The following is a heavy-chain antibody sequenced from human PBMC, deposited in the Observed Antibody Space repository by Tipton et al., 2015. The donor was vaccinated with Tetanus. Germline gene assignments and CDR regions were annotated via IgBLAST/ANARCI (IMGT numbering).Heavy chain of an antibody. CDR1: GFTFSTSW. Sequence: GSLRLSCAASGFTFSTSWMTWVRQAPGKGLEWVANINQDESETYYVDSVKGRFTISRDNAKNSLYLQMNSLRAEDTAVYYCANKGGGDSDYWGQGALVTVSS. CDR3: ANKGGGDSDY. CDR2: INQDESET. D-gene: IGHD2-21*01. V-gene: IGHV3-7*01. J-gene: IGHJ4*02.